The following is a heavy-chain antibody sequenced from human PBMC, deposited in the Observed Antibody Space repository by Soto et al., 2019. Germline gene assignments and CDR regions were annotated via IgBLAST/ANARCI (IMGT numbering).Heavy chain of an antibody. CDR2: IIPVFGTP. D-gene: IGHD3-22*01. CDR3: ARGDATKIVVTTYYAMDV. Sequence: QVQLVQSGAEVKKPGSSVKVSCKASGGSLSNYGISWVRQAPGQGLEWMGAIIPVFGTPNYEQKFQDRVTITADESTTTVYMEVRSLTSEDTAMYYCARGDATKIVVTTYYAMDVWGQGTTVTVSS. J-gene: IGHJ6*02. V-gene: IGHV1-69*12. CDR1: GGSLSNYG.